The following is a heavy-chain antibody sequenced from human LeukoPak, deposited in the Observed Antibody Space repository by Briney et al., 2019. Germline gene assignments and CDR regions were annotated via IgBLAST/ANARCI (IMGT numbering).Heavy chain of an antibody. CDR2: INHSGST. V-gene: IGHV4-34*01. CDR1: GGSFSGYY. J-gene: IGHJ4*02. D-gene: IGHD4-17*01. Sequence: PSETLSLTCAVYGGSFSGYYWSWIRQPPGKGLEWIGEINHSGSTNYSPSLKSRVTISVDTSKNQFSLKLSSVTAADTAVYYCARDQTTVTPFDYWGQGTLVTVSS. CDR3: ARDQTTVTPFDY.